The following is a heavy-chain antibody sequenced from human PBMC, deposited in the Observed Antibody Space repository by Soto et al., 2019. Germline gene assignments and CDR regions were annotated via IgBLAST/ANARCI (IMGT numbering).Heavy chain of an antibody. J-gene: IGHJ6*02. CDR2: MNEDGGTT. CDR1: GFSFSSYW. V-gene: IGHV3-74*01. Sequence: GSLRLTCTASGFSFSSYWMHGVRQVPGKGLVWVARMNEDGGTTDYADSVKGRFTISRDNAKKTLYLQMNSLRVEDTDVYYCASDLSGRADVWGQGTKVTVSS. CDR3: ASDLSGRADV. D-gene: IGHD3-10*01.